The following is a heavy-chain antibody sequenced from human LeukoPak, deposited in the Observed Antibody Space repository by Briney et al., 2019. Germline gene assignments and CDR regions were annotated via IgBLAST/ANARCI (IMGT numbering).Heavy chain of an antibody. J-gene: IGHJ4*02. CDR1: GFTFSSYA. Sequence: GGSLRLSCAASGFTFSSYAMSWVRQAPGKGLEWVSAISDSGGSTYYADSLKGRFTISRDNSRNTLYLQMNSLRAEDTAVYYCARGARKGDDYGGFFDYWGQGTLVTVSS. V-gene: IGHV3-23*01. CDR2: ISDSGGST. CDR3: ARGARKGDDYGGFFDY. D-gene: IGHD4-23*01.